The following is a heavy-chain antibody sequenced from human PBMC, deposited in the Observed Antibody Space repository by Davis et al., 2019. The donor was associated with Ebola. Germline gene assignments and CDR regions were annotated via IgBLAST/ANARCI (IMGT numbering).Heavy chain of an antibody. J-gene: IGHJ5*02. CDR2: IIGSGSST. V-gene: IGHV3-23*01. CDR3: AKGNYDSSGFWGYWFDP. Sequence: GGSLRLSCAASGLSFVPYPMNWVRQAPGRGLDWVSSIIGSGSSTYFADSVKGRFTISRDNSENTLYLHMNSLTAEDTAIYYCAKGNYDSSGFWGYWFDPWGQGQLVTVSS. CDR1: GLSFVPYP. D-gene: IGHD3-22*01.